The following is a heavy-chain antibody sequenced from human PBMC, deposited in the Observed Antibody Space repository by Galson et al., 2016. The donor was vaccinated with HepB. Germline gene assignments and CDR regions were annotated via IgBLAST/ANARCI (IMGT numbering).Heavy chain of an antibody. J-gene: IGHJ4*02. CDR1: GFTFRTHA. D-gene: IGHD5-18*01. CDR3: ARCVDTSMAPFDY. CDR2: SK. Sequence: SLRLSCAASGFTFRTHAVHWVRQAPGKGLEWVGDSKYYPDSVKGRFTISREDSKNTLYLQMNSLRPEDTAVYYCARCVDTSMAPFDYWGQGTLLTVSS. V-gene: IGHV3-30*04.